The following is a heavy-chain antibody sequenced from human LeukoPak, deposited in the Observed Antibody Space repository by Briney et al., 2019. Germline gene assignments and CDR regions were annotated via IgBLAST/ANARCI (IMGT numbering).Heavy chain of an antibody. J-gene: IGHJ3*02. CDR1: GDSASSNIYY. V-gene: IGHV4-61*01. CDR2: ISYSGSS. D-gene: IGHD3-16*01. CDR3: ARGWGTVGPTFDI. Sequence: SETLSLTCTASGDSASSNIYYWSWMRQPPGERLEWIGHISYSGSSSYNPSLKSRVTISVDTSKNQFSLKLSSVTAADTAVYYCARGWGTVGPTFDIWGQGKLVIVSS.